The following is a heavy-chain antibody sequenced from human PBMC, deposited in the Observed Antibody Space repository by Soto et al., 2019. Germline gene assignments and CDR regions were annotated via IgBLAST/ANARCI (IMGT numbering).Heavy chain of an antibody. Sequence: QVQLQESGPGLVKPSGTLSLTCAVSGGSISSSNWWSWVRQPPGKGLVWIGEIYHSGSTNYNPSLKIRVNISVDKSKNQFSLKLSSVTAADTAVYYCARGIGIAAAGPSDYWGQGTLVTVSS. CDR1: GGSISSSNW. D-gene: IGHD6-13*01. CDR3: ARGIGIAAAGPSDY. V-gene: IGHV4-4*02. CDR2: IYHSGST. J-gene: IGHJ4*02.